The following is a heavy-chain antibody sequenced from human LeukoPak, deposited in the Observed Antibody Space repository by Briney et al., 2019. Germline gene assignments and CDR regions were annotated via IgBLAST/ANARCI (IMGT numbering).Heavy chain of an antibody. J-gene: IGHJ4*02. V-gene: IGHV1-8*03. CDR1: GYTFSSYD. CDR3: ARRDCSGGTCRTRIFDY. CDR2: MNPNSGNT. D-gene: IGHD2-15*01. Sequence: ASVKVSCKPAGYTFSSYDINGVRQATGQGHEWMGWMNPNSGNTGYAQKFQGRVTITRNTSISTAYMELSSLISEDTAVYYCARRDCSGGTCRTRIFDYWGKGTMVTVSS.